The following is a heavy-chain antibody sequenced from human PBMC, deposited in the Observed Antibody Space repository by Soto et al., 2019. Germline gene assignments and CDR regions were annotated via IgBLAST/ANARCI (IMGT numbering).Heavy chain of an antibody. CDR1: GDSISSGGYY. Sequence: PSEPLSLTCTVSGDSISSGGYYWSWIRQHPRKGLEWIGYIYYSGSTYYNPSLKSRVTISVDTSKNQFSLKLSSVTAADTAVYYCARLYSSSALVYYFDYWGQGTLVTVSS. V-gene: IGHV4-31*03. CDR2: IYYSGST. CDR3: ARLYSSSALVYYFDY. D-gene: IGHD6-6*01. J-gene: IGHJ4*02.